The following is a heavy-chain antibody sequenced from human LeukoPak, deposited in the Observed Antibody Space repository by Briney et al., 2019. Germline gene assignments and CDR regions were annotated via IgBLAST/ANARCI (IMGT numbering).Heavy chain of an antibody. CDR3: ARHTAEKYNWFDR. Sequence: SETLSLTCAVSGGSITSGSFYWTWIRQPADKGLEWIGRIYTSGSTNYNPSLKSRVTISVDTSKNQFSLKLSSVTAADTAVYYCARHTAEKYNWFDRWGQGTLVTVSS. CDR1: GGSITSGSFY. J-gene: IGHJ5*02. CDR2: IYTSGST. V-gene: IGHV4-61*02. D-gene: IGHD5-24*01.